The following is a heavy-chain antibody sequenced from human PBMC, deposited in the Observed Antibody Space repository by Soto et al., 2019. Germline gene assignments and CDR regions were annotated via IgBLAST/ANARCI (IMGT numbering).Heavy chain of an antibody. D-gene: IGHD5-18*01. CDR3: GRDTLREGYSYGYFDY. Sequence: QVQLVQSGAEVKKPGASVKVSCKASGYTFTSYYMHWLRQAPGQGLEWMGIINPSGGSRSYAQKFQCRVTMPRDTSTSKAYIELSSLRSKDTTVYYSGRDTLREGYSYGYFDYWGQVTLVTVSS. CDR1: GYTFTSYY. V-gene: IGHV1-46*01. J-gene: IGHJ4*02. CDR2: INPSGGSR.